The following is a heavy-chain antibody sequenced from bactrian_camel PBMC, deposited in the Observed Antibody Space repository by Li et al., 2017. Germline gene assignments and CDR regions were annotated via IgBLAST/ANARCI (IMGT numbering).Heavy chain of an antibody. Sequence: HVQLVESGGSSVQAGGSLTLSCDASRYTFSAYCLGWFRQALGKGREAVAVVARDGSTTYSDSVEGRFTITRDNSKDTLYLRMDSLKPEDTAMYYCAANPLGGRCFLNDRFFDHWGQGTQVTVS. V-gene: IGHV3S53*01. CDR3: AANPLGGRCFLNDRFFDH. CDR1: RYTFSAYC. CDR2: VARDGST. D-gene: IGHD7*01. J-gene: IGHJ4*01.